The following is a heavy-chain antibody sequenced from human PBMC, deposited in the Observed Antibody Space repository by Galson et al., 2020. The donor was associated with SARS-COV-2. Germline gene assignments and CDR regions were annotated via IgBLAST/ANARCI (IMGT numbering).Heavy chain of an antibody. V-gene: IGHV4-4*02. J-gene: IGHJ6*02. D-gene: IGHD2-2*01. CDR3: ARVVVVVPAALTPDGMDV. CDR2: IYHSGST. CDR1: GGSISSSNW. Sequence: SETLSLTCAVSGGSISSSNWWSWVRQPPGKGLEWIGEIYHSGSTNYNPSLKSRVTISVDKSKNQFSLKLSSVTAADTAVYYCARVVVVVPAALTPDGMDVWGQGTTVTVSS.